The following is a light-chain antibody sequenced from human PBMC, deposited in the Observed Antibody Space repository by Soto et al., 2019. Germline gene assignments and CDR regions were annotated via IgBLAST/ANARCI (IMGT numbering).Light chain of an antibody. CDR2: KTS. Sequence: DVQMTQSPSTLSASVGDRVIITCRASQNVGQWLGWYQQRPGEAPKLLIYKTSFLEPGVPSRFRGSGSGTEFTLTITNLQPDDFATYYCQQYSTYPWLFGHGTKVEVK. J-gene: IGKJ1*01. CDR1: QNVGQW. V-gene: IGKV1-5*03. CDR3: QQYSTYPWL.